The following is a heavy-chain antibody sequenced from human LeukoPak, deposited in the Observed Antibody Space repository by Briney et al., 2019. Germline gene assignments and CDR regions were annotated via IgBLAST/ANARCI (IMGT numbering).Heavy chain of an antibody. CDR1: GFTFSSYA. CDR3: ASEGVGYSSSWYAFHY. V-gene: IGHV3-30*04. CDR2: ISYDGSNK. D-gene: IGHD6-13*01. Sequence: GGSLRLSCAASGFTFSSYAMHWVRQAPGKGLEWVAVISYDGSNKYYADSVKGRFTISRDNAKNSLYLQMNSLRAEDTAVYYCASEGVGYSSSWYAFHYWGQGTLVTVSS. J-gene: IGHJ4*02.